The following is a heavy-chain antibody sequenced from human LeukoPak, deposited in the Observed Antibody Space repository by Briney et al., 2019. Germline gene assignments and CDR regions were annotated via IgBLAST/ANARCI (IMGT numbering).Heavy chain of an antibody. J-gene: IGHJ6*03. CDR3: ARSVWDYYYYYMDV. D-gene: IGHD2-8*01. V-gene: IGHV4-39*07. Sequence: PSETLSLTCTVSGGSISSTSYYWGWIRQPPWKGLEWIGNIFYSGSTYYNPSLKSRVTISVDTSKNQFSLKLSSVTAADTAVYYCARSVWDYYYYYMDVWGKGTTVTVSS. CDR2: IFYSGST. CDR1: GGSISSTSYY.